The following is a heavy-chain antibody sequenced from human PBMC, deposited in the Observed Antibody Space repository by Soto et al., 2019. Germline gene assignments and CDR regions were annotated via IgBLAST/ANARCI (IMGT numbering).Heavy chain of an antibody. J-gene: IGHJ6*02. CDR3: ARDGYTVTPNYYYGMDV. CDR2: IYYSGST. CDR1: GGSISSYY. V-gene: IGHV4-59*01. Sequence: QVQLQESGPGLVKPSETLSLTCTVSGGSISSYYWSWIRQPPGKGLEWIGYIYYSGSTNYNPSLKSRVTISVDTSTNQFSLKLSSVTAADTAVYYCARDGYTVTPNYYYGMDVWGQGTTVTVSS. D-gene: IGHD4-4*01.